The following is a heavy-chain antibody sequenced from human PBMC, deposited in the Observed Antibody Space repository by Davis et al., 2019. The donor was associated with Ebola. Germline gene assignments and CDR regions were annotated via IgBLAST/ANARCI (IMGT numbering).Heavy chain of an antibody. CDR1: GYTFTGYY. V-gene: IGHV1-2*02. CDR3: ARDGSTSDQKSGELDY. CDR2: INPNSGNT. Sequence: AASVKVSCKASGYTFTGYYMHWVRQAPGQGLEWMGWINPNSGNTNYAQKFQGRVTMTRDTSITTAYMELSRLRSDDTAVYYCARDGSTSDQKSGELDYWDQGPLVTVSS. D-gene: IGHD7-27*01. J-gene: IGHJ4*02.